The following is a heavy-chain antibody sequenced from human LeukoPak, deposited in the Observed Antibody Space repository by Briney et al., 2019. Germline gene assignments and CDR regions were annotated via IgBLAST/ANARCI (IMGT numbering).Heavy chain of an antibody. J-gene: IGHJ3*02. D-gene: IGHD6-6*01. CDR3: ARSSVAARQSAFGI. Sequence: SETLSLTCTVSGGSISSYYWSWIRQPPGKGLEWIGYIYYSGSTNYNPSLKSRVTISVDTSKNQFSLKLSSVTAADTAVYYCARSSVAARQSAFGIWGQGTMVTVSS. CDR1: GGSISSYY. CDR2: IYYSGST. V-gene: IGHV4-59*01.